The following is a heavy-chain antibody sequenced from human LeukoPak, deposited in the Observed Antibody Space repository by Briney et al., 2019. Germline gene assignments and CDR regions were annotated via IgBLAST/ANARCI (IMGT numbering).Heavy chain of an antibody. V-gene: IGHV1-69*13. J-gene: IGHJ4*02. CDR3: ARVQDTAMGRVDY. CDR2: IIPIFGTA. CDR1: GGTFSSYA. Sequence: SVTVSCTASGGTFSSYAISWVRQAPGQGLEWMGGIIPIFGTANYAQKFQGRVTITADESTSTAYMELSSLRSEDTAVYYCARVQDTAMGRVDYWGQGTLVTVSS. D-gene: IGHD5-18*01.